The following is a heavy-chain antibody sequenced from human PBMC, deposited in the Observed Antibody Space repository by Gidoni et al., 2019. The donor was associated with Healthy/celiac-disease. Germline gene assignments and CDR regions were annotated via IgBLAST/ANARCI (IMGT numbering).Heavy chain of an antibody. CDR3: ARDRISSSSSSGYDAFDI. J-gene: IGHJ3*02. CDR2: ISSSSSYI. D-gene: IGHD6-6*01. CDR1: VFTFSSYS. V-gene: IGHV3-21*01. Sequence: EVQLVESGGGLVKPGGSLRLASAPSVFTFSSYSLNWVRQAPGKGGEWVSSISSSSSYIYYADSVKGRFTISRDNAKNSLYLQMNSLRAEDTAVYYCARDRISSSSSSGYDAFDIWGQGTMVTVSS.